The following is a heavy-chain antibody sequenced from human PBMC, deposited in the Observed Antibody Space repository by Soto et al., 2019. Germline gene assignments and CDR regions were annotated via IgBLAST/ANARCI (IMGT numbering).Heavy chain of an antibody. Sequence: PSETLSLTCAVSGYSISSSNWWGWIRQPPGKGLEWIGYIYYSGSTYYNPSLKSRVTMSVDTSKNQFSLELSSVTAVDTAVYYCARTSYYYDSSGYYAPFDYWGQGTLVTVSS. D-gene: IGHD3-22*01. J-gene: IGHJ4*02. V-gene: IGHV4-28*01. CDR2: IYYSGST. CDR3: ARTSYYYDSSGYYAPFDY. CDR1: GYSISSSNW.